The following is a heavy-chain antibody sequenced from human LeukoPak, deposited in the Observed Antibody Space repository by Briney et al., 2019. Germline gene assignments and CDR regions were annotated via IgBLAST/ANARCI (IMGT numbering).Heavy chain of an antibody. V-gene: IGHV4-59*01. CDR2: IYYSGST. CDR1: GGSISTYY. D-gene: IGHD2-2*02. J-gene: IGHJ5*02. Sequence: PSETLSLTCTVSGGSISTYYWSWIRQPPGKGLEWLGYIYYSGSTNYNPSLKSRVTISVDTSKDQFSLKLSSVTAADTAVYYCARELLYGFDPWGQGTLVTVSP. CDR3: ARELLYGFDP.